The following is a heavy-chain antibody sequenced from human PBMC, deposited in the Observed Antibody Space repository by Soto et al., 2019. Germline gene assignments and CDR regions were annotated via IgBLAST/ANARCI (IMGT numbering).Heavy chain of an antibody. Sequence: GGSLRLSCAASGFTFSSYGMHWVRQAPGKGLEWVAVISYDGSNKYYADSVKGRFTISRDNSKNTLYLQMNSLRAEDTAVYYCAREGGQGNWNHAFYYYYGMDVWGQGTTVTVSS. CDR2: ISYDGSNK. D-gene: IGHD1-1*01. CDR1: GFTFSSYG. V-gene: IGHV3-30*03. CDR3: AREGGQGNWNHAFYYYYGMDV. J-gene: IGHJ6*02.